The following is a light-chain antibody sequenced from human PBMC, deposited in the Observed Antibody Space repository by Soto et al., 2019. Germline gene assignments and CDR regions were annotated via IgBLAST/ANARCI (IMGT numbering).Light chain of an antibody. J-gene: IGLJ3*02. CDR1: SNDIGANNY. CDR3: SSYAVSNTGV. CDR2: DVT. V-gene: IGLV2-14*03. Sequence: QSVLTQPASVSGSPGQSITISCTGTSNDIGANNYVSWYQQHPGKAPKLMIYDVTNRPSGVSDRFSGSKSSDTASLTISGLLPEDDADYYCSSYAVSNTGVFGGGTKLTVL.